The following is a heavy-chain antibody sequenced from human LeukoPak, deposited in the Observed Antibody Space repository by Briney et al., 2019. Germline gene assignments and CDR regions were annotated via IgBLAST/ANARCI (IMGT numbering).Heavy chain of an antibody. Sequence: SETLSLTCTVSGGSISSSSYYWGWIRQPTGKGLEWIVSIYYSGSTYYNPSLKSRVTISVDTSKNQFSLKLSSVTAADTGVYFCARYVPVKTGPTRASFDYWGQGILVTVSS. CDR2: IYYSGST. D-gene: IGHD1-1*01. J-gene: IGHJ4*02. CDR1: GGSISSSSYY. CDR3: ARYVPVKTGPTRASFDY. V-gene: IGHV4-39*01.